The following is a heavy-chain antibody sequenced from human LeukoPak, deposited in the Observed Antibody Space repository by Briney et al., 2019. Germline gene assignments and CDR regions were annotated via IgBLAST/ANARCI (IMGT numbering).Heavy chain of an antibody. CDR2: ISSDGSST. V-gene: IGHV3-74*01. CDR1: GFTFSSYW. D-gene: IGHD3-16*01. Sequence: GGSLRLSCAASGFTFSSYWMHWVRQAPGKGLVWVSRISSDGSSTSYADSVKGRFTISRDNAKNTLYLQMNSLRAEDTAVYYCARGGTGGPDYWGQGTLVTVSS. J-gene: IGHJ4*02. CDR3: ARGGTGGPDY.